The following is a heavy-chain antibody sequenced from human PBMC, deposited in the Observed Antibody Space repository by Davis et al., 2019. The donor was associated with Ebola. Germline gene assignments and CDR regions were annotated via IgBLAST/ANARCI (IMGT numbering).Heavy chain of an antibody. V-gene: IGHV4-59*01. CDR2: IYYSGST. CDR3: ARVNSGYEYYFDY. Sequence: SETLSLTCAVYGGSFSGYYWSWIRQPPGKGLEWIGYIYYSGSTNYNPSLKSRVTISVDTSKNQFSLKLSSVTAADTAVYYCARVNSGYEYYFDYWGQGTLVTVSS. CDR1: GGSFSGYY. D-gene: IGHD3-22*01. J-gene: IGHJ4*02.